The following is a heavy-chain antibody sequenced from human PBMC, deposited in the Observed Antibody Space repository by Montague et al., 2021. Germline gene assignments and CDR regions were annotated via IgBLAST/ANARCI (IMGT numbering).Heavy chain of an antibody. CDR3: ARSGGYCSGGRCDTFDY. V-gene: IGHV4-31*03. Sequence: TLSLTCSVSGGSISSGGFYWSWIRQHPGKGPEWIGSIYDSGSTNYNPSIKSRLTLSRDTSKSQVSLRLTSVTAAETAVYYCARSGGYCSGGRCDTFDYWGQGTLVTVSS. CDR1: GGSISSGGFY. CDR2: IYDSGST. J-gene: IGHJ4*02. D-gene: IGHD2-15*01.